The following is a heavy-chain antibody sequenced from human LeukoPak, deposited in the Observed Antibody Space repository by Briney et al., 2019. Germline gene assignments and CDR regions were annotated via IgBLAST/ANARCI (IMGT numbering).Heavy chain of an antibody. CDR3: ARGTDLFDY. J-gene: IGHJ4*02. D-gene: IGHD2-8*02. Sequence: GASVKVSCKASGYTFTSYDISWVRQAPGQGLEWMGWNSGYNGNTNYAQKLQDRVTMTTNTSTSTAYMELRSLSSDDTAVYYCARGTDLFDYWGQGTLVTVSS. V-gene: IGHV1-18*01. CDR2: NSGYNGNT. CDR1: GYTFTSYD.